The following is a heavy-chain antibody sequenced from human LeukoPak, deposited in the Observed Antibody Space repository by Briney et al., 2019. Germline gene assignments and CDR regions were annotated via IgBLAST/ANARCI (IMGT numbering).Heavy chain of an antibody. J-gene: IGHJ4*02. D-gene: IGHD3-22*01. CDR1: GGSLNSYH. Sequence: SETLSLTCTGSGGSLNSYHWSWIRQPPEKGREWIGHISYSGSTIYNPSLPSRVTMSVDTSKNQLSLNLNSVTAADTGIYYCARGFYDSAGYSFPFNCWGRGTPVTVSS. CDR2: ISYSGST. CDR3: ARGFYDSAGYSFPFNC. V-gene: IGHV4-59*01.